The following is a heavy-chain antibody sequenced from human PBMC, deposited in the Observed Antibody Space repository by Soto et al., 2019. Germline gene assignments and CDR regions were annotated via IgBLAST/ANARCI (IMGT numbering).Heavy chain of an antibody. J-gene: IGHJ4*02. V-gene: IGHV1-8*01. Sequence: QVQLVQSGAEVKKPGASVKVSCKASGYTFTSSDINWVRQATGQGLEWMGWMNPNSGNTGYAQKLRGRDTMTRNSSVSTAYMELSSLRSEDTAVYYCARGQRSSSTIDYWGQGTLVTVSS. CDR2: MNPNSGNT. D-gene: IGHD6-6*01. CDR1: GYTFTSSD. CDR3: ARGQRSSSTIDY.